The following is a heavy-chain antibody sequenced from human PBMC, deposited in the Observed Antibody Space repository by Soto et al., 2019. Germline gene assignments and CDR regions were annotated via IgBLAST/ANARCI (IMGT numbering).Heavy chain of an antibody. J-gene: IGHJ5*02. CDR3: AKDWGSSGWFNWFNP. CDR2: ISHDGTSR. V-gene: IGHV3-30*18. CDR1: GFTVATTG. Sequence: QVQLVESGGGVVQPGGSSKLACSASGFTVATTGMHWVRQAPGKGLEWVAMISHDGTSRPYRDSVRGRVTISRDDAKNTLYLEMTSLRPEDTAMYFCAKDWGSSGWFNWFNPWGQGVLVTVSS. D-gene: IGHD6-19*01.